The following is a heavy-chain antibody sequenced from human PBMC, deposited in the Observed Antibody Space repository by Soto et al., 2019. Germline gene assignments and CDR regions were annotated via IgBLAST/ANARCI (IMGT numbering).Heavy chain of an antibody. CDR1: GFTFSSYG. J-gene: IGHJ6*02. CDR2: ISYDGSNK. V-gene: IGHV3-30*18. Sequence: QVQLVESGGGVVQPGRSLRLSCAASGFTFSSYGMHWVRQAPGKGLEWVAVISYDGSNKYYADSVKGRFTISRDNSKNTLYLQMNSRRAEDTAVYYCAKDLLRPGRASGMDVWGQGTTVTVSS. CDR3: AKDLLRPGRASGMDV.